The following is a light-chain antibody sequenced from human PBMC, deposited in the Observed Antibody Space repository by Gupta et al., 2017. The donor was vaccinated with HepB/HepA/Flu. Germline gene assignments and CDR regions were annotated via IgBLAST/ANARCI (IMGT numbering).Light chain of an antibody. CDR3: CSYAGSSTLV. Sequence: QSALTPPASVSGSPGQSITLSCTGSSSDVGSFNLVSWYQHHPGKAPKVMIYQVNNRPSVFSNRFSGSKSGNTASLTISGLQVEDEADYYCCSYAGSSTLVFGGGTKLTVL. CDR2: QVN. J-gene: IGLJ2*01. V-gene: IGLV2-23*02. CDR1: SSDVGSFNL.